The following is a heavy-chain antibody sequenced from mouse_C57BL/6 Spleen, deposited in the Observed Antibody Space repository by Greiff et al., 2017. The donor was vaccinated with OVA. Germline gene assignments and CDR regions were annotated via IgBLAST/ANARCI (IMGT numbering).Heavy chain of an antibody. V-gene: IGHV1-69*01. J-gene: IGHJ1*03. CDR1: GYTFTSYW. CDR2: IDPSDSYT. Sequence: VQLQQSGAELVMPGASVKLSCKASGYTFTSYWMHWVKQRPGQGLEWIGEIDPSDSYTNYNQKFKGKSTLTVDKSSSTAYMQLSSLTSEDSAVYYCARWSYSNTGYFDVWGTGTTVTVSS. D-gene: IGHD2-5*01. CDR3: ARWSYSNTGYFDV.